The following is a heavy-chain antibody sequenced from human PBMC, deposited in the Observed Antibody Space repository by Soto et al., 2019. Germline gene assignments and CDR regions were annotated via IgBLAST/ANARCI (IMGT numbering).Heavy chain of an antibody. CDR1: GFTGNKYS. J-gene: IGHJ4*02. V-gene: IGHV3-23*01. CDR3: ARDLSVVFDY. Sequence: PGGALRLSCAASGFTGNKYSMSWVRQAPGKGLEWVSAITDSGAASHYADSVKGRFTVSRDNSKNTLYLQMNSLRADDTAVYYCARDLSVVFDYWGQGTLVTVSS. D-gene: IGHD2-15*01. CDR2: ITDSGAAS.